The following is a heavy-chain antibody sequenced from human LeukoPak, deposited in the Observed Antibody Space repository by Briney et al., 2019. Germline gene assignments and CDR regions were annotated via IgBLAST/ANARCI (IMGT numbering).Heavy chain of an antibody. Sequence: PSETLSLTCTVSGGSISSYYWSWIRQPPGKGLEWIGYIYYSGSTNYNPSLKSRVTISVDTSKNQFSLKLSSVTAADTAVYYCARVSSTVTTSGHDAFDIWGQGTMVTVSS. D-gene: IGHD4-17*01. CDR2: IYYSGST. V-gene: IGHV4-59*01. CDR3: ARVSSTVTTSGHDAFDI. CDR1: GGSISSYY. J-gene: IGHJ3*02.